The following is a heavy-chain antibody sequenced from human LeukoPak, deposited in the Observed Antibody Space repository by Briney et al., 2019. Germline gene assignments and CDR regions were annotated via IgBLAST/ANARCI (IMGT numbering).Heavy chain of an antibody. CDR3: AREGYCSSTSCHDPDAFDI. D-gene: IGHD2-2*01. CDR1: DGSFSGYY. V-gene: IGHV4-34*01. J-gene: IGHJ3*02. CDR2: INHSGST. Sequence: SETLSLTCAVYDGSFSGYYWSWIRQPPGKGLEWIGEINHSGSTNYNPSLKSRVTISVDTSKNQFSLKLSSVTAADTAVYYCAREGYCSSTSCHDPDAFDIWGQGQWSPSLQ.